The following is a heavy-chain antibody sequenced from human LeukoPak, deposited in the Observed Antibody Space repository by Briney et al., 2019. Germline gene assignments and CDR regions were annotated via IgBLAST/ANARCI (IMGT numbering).Heavy chain of an antibody. V-gene: IGHV4-39*07. CDR1: GGSISSSSYY. Sequence: SETLSLTCTVSGGSISSSSYYWGWIRQPPGKGLEWIGSIYHSGSTYYNPSLKSRVTISVDTSKNQFSLKLSSVTAADTAVYYCARDRVAAGPEWIDYWGQGTLVTVSS. J-gene: IGHJ4*02. CDR3: ARDRVAAGPEWIDY. CDR2: IYHSGST. D-gene: IGHD6-6*01.